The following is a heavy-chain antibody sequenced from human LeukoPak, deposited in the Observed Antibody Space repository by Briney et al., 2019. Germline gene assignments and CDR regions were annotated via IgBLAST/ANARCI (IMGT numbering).Heavy chain of an antibody. CDR2: ISGSSGLT. Sequence: GGSLRLSCAASGFTFSNNAMSWVRQAPGRGLEWVSAISGSSGLTYYIDSVKGRFTISRDNSKNTLYLQMNSLRAEDTAVYYCARDPGTIGSYGFYYHGMDVWGQGTTVTVSS. D-gene: IGHD1-26*01. CDR1: GFTFSNNA. V-gene: IGHV3-23*01. CDR3: ARDPGTIGSYGFYYHGMDV. J-gene: IGHJ6*02.